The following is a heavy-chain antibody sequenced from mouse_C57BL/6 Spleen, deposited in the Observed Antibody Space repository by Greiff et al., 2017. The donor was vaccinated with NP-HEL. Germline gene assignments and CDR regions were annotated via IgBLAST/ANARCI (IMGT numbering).Heavy chain of an antibody. CDR3: ARNEEDYCGSSYRCFDV. V-gene: IGHV1-62-2*01. CDR1: GYTFTEYT. J-gene: IGHJ1*03. CDR2: FYPGSGSI. Sequence: QVQLQQSGAELVKPGASVKLSCKASGYTFTEYTIHWVKQRSGQGLEWIGWFYPGSGSIKYNEKFKDKATLTADKSSSTVYMELSRLTSEDSAVYFCARNEEDYCGSSYRCFDVWGTGTTVTVSS. D-gene: IGHD1-1*01.